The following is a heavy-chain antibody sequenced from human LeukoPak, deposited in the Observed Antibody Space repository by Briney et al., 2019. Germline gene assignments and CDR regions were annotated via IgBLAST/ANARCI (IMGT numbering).Heavy chain of an antibody. Sequence: ASVKVSCKASGHTFTGYYMHWVRQAPGQGLEWMGWINANSGGTNYAQKFQGRVTMTRDTSISTAYMELSRLRSDDTAVYYCASHPLNSGYEYWGQGTLVTVSS. CDR3: ASHPLNSGYEY. CDR1: GHTFTGYY. J-gene: IGHJ4*02. D-gene: IGHD5-12*01. CDR2: INANSGGT. V-gene: IGHV1-2*02.